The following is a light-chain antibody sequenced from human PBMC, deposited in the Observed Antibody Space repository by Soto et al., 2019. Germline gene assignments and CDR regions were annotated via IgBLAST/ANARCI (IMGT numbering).Light chain of an antibody. V-gene: IGLV1-44*01. CDR1: YSNVGSNT. CDR3: SSWDDSLYGYV. J-gene: IGLJ1*01. Sequence: QSVLTQPPSASGTPGQRVVMSFSGSYSNVGSNTVNWYQQLPGTAPQLVIYSNSHRPSGVPDRFSGSKSDTSASLAISGLQSEDEADYFCSSWDDSLYGYVFGTRTK. CDR2: SNS.